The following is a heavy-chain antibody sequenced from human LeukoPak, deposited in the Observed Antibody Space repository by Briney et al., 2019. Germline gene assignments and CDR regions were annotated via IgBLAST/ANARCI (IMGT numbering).Heavy chain of an antibody. CDR1: GFTFSSYA. CDR3: AKRAVAGYYYYGMDV. J-gene: IGHJ6*02. CDR2: ISGSGGST. D-gene: IGHD6-19*01. V-gene: IGHV3-23*01. Sequence: GGSLRLSCAASGFTFSSYAMSWVRQAPGKGLEWVSAISGSGGSTYYADSVKGRFTISRDNSKNTLYLQMNSLRAEDAAVYYCAKRAVAGYYYYGMDVWGQGTTVTVSS.